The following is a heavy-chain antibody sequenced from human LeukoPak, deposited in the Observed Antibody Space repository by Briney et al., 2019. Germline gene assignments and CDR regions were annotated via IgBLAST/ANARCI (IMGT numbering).Heavy chain of an antibody. V-gene: IGHV3-30*03. CDR3: ARGTPVLRGYSYGYCDY. CDR1: GFTFSSYG. CDR2: ISYDGSNK. J-gene: IGHJ4*02. D-gene: IGHD5-18*01. Sequence: PGRSLRLSCAASGFTFSSYGMHWVRQAPGKGLEWVAVISYDGSNKYYADSVKGRFTISRDNSKNTLYLQMNSLRAEDTAVYYCARGTPVLRGYSYGYCDYWGQGTLVTVSS.